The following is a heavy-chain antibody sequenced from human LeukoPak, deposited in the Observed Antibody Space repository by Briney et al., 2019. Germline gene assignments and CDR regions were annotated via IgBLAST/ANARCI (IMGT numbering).Heavy chain of an antibody. Sequence: NSSETLSLTCTVSGGSISSYYWSWIRQPPGKGLEWIGYIYYSGSTNYNPSLKSRVTISVDTSKNQFSLKLSSVTAADTAVYYCAREFTMVHHPTRLYAFDIWGQGTMVTVSS. CDR2: IYYSGST. CDR3: AREFTMVHHPTRLYAFDI. D-gene: IGHD3-10*01. CDR1: GGSISSYY. V-gene: IGHV4-59*01. J-gene: IGHJ3*02.